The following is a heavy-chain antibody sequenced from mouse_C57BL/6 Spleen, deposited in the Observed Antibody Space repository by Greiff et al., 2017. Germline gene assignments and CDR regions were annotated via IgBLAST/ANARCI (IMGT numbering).Heavy chain of an antibody. Sequence: QVQLQQPGAELVKPGASVKLSCKASGYTFTSYWMHWVKQRPGQGLEWIGMIHPNSGSTNYNEKFKSQATLTVDKSSSTAYMQLSSLTSEDSAVYYCGPFTVVATDYWGQGTTLTVSS. J-gene: IGHJ2*01. D-gene: IGHD1-1*01. CDR2: IHPNSGST. CDR3: GPFTVVATDY. CDR1: GYTFTSYW. V-gene: IGHV1-64*01.